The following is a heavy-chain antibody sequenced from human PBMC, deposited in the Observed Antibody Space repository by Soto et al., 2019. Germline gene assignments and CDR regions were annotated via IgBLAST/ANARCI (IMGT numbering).Heavy chain of an antibody. D-gene: IGHD3-10*01. V-gene: IGHV3-23*01. CDR1: GFTFSSYA. Sequence: EVQLLESGGGLVQPGGSLRLSCAASGFTFSSYAMSWVRQAPGKGLEWVSAISGSGGSTYYADSVTGRFTISRDNSKNTLYLHMNSLSAEDTAVYYCAIYRPRITMVRGGSLGYGGQGTLVTVSS. J-gene: IGHJ4*02. CDR3: AIYRPRITMVRGGSLGY. CDR2: ISGSGGST.